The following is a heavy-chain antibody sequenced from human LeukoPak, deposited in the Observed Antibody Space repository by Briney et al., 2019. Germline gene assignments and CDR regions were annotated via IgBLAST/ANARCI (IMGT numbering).Heavy chain of an antibody. CDR3: TRALARDNWFDP. J-gene: IGHJ5*02. CDR2: INPNSGGT. Sequence: ASVKVSCKASGYTFTGYFMHWVRQAPGQGLEWMGWINPNSGGTNYAQKFQGRVTLTRDTSISTAYMELIRLRFDDTAVYYCTRALARDNWFDPWGHGSQVTVSS. V-gene: IGHV1-2*02. CDR1: GYTFTGYF.